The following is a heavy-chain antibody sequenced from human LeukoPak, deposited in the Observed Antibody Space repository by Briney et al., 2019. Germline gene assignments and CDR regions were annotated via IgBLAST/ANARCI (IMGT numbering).Heavy chain of an antibody. CDR3: ARDSRRGWSGYFDL. CDR2: IWHDGSAE. J-gene: IGHJ4*02. CDR1: GFIFRYYG. D-gene: IGHD6-19*01. Sequence: QPGRSLRLSCAASGFIFRYYGMCWVRQAPGKGLEWVAVIWHDGSAEFYADSVKGRFSISRDDSKNTVYLQMNSLRVEDTALYYFARDSRRGWSGYFDLWGQGIVVTVSS. V-gene: IGHV3-33*07.